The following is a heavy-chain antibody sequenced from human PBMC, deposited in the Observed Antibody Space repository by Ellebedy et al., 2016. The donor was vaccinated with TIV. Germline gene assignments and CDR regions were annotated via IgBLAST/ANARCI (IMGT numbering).Heavy chain of an antibody. CDR2: ISSSGSIM. CDR3: ARSGSYYTDY. J-gene: IGHJ4*02. V-gene: IGHV3-48*02. D-gene: IGHD1-26*01. Sequence: GGSLRLSCAASGFTFSSYSMNWVRQAPGKGLEWVSYISSSGSIMYYADSVKGRFTISRDNARNSLYLQMNSLRDEDTALYYRARSGSYYTDYWGQGTPVTVSS. CDR1: GFTFSSYS.